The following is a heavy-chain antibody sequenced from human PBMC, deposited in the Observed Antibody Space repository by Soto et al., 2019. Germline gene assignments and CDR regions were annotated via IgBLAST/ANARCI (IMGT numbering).Heavy chain of an antibody. Sequence: QITLKESGPTLVKPTQPLTLTCTFSGFSLSTSRGGVGWVRQPPGKALEWLTFIYWDGDKRYSPSLKSRLTITKDTSKSHVVLRMTNMDPVDTATYYCAPRPQEATVVGKYFPHWGPGTLVTVSS. J-gene: IGHJ1*01. D-gene: IGHD2-2*01. CDR1: GFSLSTSRGG. V-gene: IGHV2-5*02. CDR2: IYWDGDK. CDR3: APRPQEATVVGKYFPH.